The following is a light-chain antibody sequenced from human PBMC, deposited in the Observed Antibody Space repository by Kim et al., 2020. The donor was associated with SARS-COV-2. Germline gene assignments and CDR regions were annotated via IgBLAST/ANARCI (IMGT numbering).Light chain of an antibody. CDR1: NNIVGNQG. J-gene: IGLJ3*02. Sequence: QTATITCHGNNNIVGNQGAAWLQQHQGHPPKLLSYRNNNRPSGISERFSASRSGNTASLTITGLQPEDEADYYCSALDSSLSAWVFGGGTQLTVL. V-gene: IGLV10-54*02. CDR3: SALDSSLSAWV. CDR2: RNN.